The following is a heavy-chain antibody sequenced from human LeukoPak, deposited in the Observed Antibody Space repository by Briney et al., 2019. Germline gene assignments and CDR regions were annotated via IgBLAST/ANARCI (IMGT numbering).Heavy chain of an antibody. CDR2: ISYSGASP. Sequence: PGGSLRLSCAGSGIIFSCCWMSWIRQAPGEGLEWVSAISYSGASPYYGDSVKGRFTISRDNSKNTVYLQMNSLRDEDTALYYCAKDSSVLPNALDLWGQGTMVTVSS. J-gene: IGHJ3*01. CDR1: GIIFSCCW. D-gene: IGHD4/OR15-4a*01. V-gene: IGHV3-23*01. CDR3: AKDSSVLPNALDL.